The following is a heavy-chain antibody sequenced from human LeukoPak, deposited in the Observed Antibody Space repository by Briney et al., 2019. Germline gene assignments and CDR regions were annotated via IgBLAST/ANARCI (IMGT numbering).Heavy chain of an antibody. D-gene: IGHD7-27*01. V-gene: IGHV4-61*08. CDR1: GGSISSGDYY. CDR2: IYNSGRT. J-gene: IGHJ4*02. Sequence: SETLSLTCTVSGGSISSGDYYWSWIRQHPGKGLEWIGYIYNSGRTNYNPSLKSRVTISVDTSKNQFSLRLRSVTAADTAVYYCARTVGANWDLFDYWGQGTLVTVSS. CDR3: ARTVGANWDLFDY.